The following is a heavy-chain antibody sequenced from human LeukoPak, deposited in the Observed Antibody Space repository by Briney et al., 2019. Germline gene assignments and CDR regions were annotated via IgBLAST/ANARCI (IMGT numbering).Heavy chain of an antibody. CDR2: ISGSGGST. CDR1: GFTFSRYG. Sequence: GWSLRLSCAASGFTFSRYGMSWVRQAPGKGLEWLSAISGSGGSTYYADSVKGRFTISRDNAKNSLYLQMNSLRAEDTAVYYCAELGITMIGGVWGKGTTVTISS. V-gene: IGHV3-23*01. CDR3: AELGITMIGGV. J-gene: IGHJ6*04. D-gene: IGHD3-10*02.